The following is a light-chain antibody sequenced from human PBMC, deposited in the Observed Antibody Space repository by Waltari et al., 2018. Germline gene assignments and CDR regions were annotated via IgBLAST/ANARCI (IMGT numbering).Light chain of an antibody. CDR2: EVS. J-gene: IGLJ2*01. V-gene: IGLV2-8*01. CDR1: SSDVGGYNY. CDR3: SSYEGSNNFVI. Sequence: QSALTQPPSASGSPGQSVTISCTGTSSDVGGYNYVSWYQQHPGKAPKLMISEVSKRPSGVPDRFSGSKSGNTASLTVSGLQAEDEADYYCSSYEGSNNFVIFGGGTKLTVL.